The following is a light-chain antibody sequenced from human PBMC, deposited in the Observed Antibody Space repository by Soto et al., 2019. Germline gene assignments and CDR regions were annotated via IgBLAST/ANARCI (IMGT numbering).Light chain of an antibody. Sequence: EIVFTQSPGTLSLSPGERATLSCRASQSVAANYLAWYQQKRGQAPRLLIYGASSRATGIPDRFSGSGSGTDFTLTISSLQAEDVAVYYCQQFYSAPFTFGPGTKVDIK. CDR3: QQFYSAPFT. V-gene: IGKV3-20*01. CDR1: QSVAANY. CDR2: GAS. J-gene: IGKJ3*01.